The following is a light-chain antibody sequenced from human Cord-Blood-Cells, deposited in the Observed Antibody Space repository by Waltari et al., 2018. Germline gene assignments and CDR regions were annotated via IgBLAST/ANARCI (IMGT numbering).Light chain of an antibody. V-gene: IGLV1-44*01. CDR1: SSNIGSNT. CDR3: AAWDDSLNGYVV. J-gene: IGLJ2*01. Sequence: QSVLTQPPSASGTPGQRVTISCPGSSSNIGSNTVNWYQPLPGTAPKLLIYINNQRPSGVPARFSGSKPGTSASLAISGLQSEEEADYYCAAWDDSLNGYVVFGGGTKLTVL. CDR2: INN.